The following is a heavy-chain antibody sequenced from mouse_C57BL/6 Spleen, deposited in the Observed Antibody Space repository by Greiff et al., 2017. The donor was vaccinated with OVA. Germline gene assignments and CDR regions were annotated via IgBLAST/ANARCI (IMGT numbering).Heavy chain of an antibody. J-gene: IGHJ4*01. D-gene: IGHD1-1*01. V-gene: IGHV5-4*01. CDR1: GFTFSSYA. CDR2: ISDGGSYT. Sequence: VQLKESGGGLVKPGGSLKLSCAASGFTFSSYAMSWVRQTPEKRLEWVATISDGGSYTYYPDNVKGRFTISRDNAKNNLYLQMSHLKSEDTAMYYCARDGSSPYYYAMDYWGQGTSVTVSS. CDR3: ARDGSSPYYYAMDY.